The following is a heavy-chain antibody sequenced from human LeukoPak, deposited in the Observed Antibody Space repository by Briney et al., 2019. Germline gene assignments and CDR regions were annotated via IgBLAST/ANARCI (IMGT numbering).Heavy chain of an antibody. V-gene: IGHV1-2*02. Sequence: ASVKVSCQASGYTFTGYYMHWVRQAHGQGLEWMGWINPNSGGTNYAQKFQGRVTMTRDTSISTAYMELSRLRSDDTAVYYCARGLTTSIAARVGFDYWGQGTLVTVSS. CDR1: GYTFTGYY. D-gene: IGHD6-6*01. CDR2: INPNSGGT. CDR3: ARGLTTSIAARVGFDY. J-gene: IGHJ4*02.